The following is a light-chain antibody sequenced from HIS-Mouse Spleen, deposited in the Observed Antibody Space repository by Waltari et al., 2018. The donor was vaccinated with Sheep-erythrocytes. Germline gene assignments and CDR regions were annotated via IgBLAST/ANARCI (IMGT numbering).Light chain of an antibody. Sequence: DIQMTQSPSTLSASVGDRVTITCRASQSISSWLAWYQQKPGKAPKRLIYKASSLKSGVPSRFSGSGSGTEFTLTISSLQPDDFATYYCQQYNSYSPLTFGGGTKVEIK. V-gene: IGKV1-5*03. CDR1: QSISSW. CDR3: QQYNSYSPLT. J-gene: IGKJ4*01. CDR2: KAS.